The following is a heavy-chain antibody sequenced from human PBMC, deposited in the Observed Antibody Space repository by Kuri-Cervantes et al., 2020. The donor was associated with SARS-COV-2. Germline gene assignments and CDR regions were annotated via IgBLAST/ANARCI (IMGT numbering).Heavy chain of an antibody. V-gene: IGHV3-30-3*01. CDR2: ISYDGSNK. CDR1: GFTFSSYA. Sequence: GESLKISCAASGFTFSSYAMHWVRQAPGKGLEWVAVISYDGSNKYYADSVKGRFTISRDNSKNTLYLQMNSLRAEDTAVYYCAXXDWGDPIPXGYNYFDYWGQGTLVTVSS. D-gene: IGHD2-2*02. CDR3: AXXDWGDPIPXGYNYFDY. J-gene: IGHJ4*02.